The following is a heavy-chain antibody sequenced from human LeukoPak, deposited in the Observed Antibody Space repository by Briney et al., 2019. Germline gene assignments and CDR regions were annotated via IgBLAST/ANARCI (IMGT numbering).Heavy chain of an antibody. CDR2: INHSGST. D-gene: IGHD3-16*02. J-gene: IGHJ4*02. CDR1: GGSFSGYY. CDR3: ARGRAYYDYVWGSYRYARQLNYFDY. V-gene: IGHV4-34*01. Sequence: SETLSLTCAVYGGSFSGYYWSWIRQPPGKGLEWIGEINHSGSTNYNPSLKSRVTISVDTSKNQFSLKLSSVTAADTAVYYCARGRAYYDYVWGSYRYARQLNYFDYWGQGTLVTVSS.